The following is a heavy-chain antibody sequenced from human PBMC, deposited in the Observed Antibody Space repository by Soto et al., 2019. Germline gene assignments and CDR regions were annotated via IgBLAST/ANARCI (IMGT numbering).Heavy chain of an antibody. Sequence: QVQLVESGGGVVQPGRSLRLSCAASGFTFSSYGMHWVRQAPGKGLEWVAVISYDGSNKYYADSVKGRFTISRDNSKXXXXXXXXXXXXXXXXXXYCALGGSGADGNYYYYGMDVWGQGTTVTVSS. D-gene: IGHD3-10*01. J-gene: IGHJ6*02. CDR1: GFTFSSYG. CDR2: ISYDGSNK. CDR3: ALGGSGADGNYYYYGMDV. V-gene: IGHV3-30*03.